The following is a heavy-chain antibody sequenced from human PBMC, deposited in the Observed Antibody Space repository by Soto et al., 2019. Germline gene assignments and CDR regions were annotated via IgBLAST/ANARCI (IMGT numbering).Heavy chain of an antibody. CDR3: ARDYDFWSGHAAFDI. CDR1: GYTFTGYY. CDR2: INPNSGGT. J-gene: IGHJ3*02. V-gene: IGHV1-2*02. Sequence: GASLKVSCKASGYTFTGYYMHWVRQAPGQGLEWMGWINPNSGGTNYAQKFQGRVTMTRDTSISTAYMELSRLRSDDTAVYYCARDYDFWSGHAAFDIWGQGTMVTVAS. D-gene: IGHD3-3*01.